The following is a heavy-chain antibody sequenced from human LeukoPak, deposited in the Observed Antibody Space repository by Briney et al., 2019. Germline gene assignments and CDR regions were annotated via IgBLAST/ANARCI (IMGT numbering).Heavy chain of an antibody. J-gene: IGHJ4*02. CDR3: AKDGTYSSSWSYYFDY. CDR2: ISGSGGST. D-gene: IGHD6-13*01. V-gene: IGHV3-23*01. CDR1: GFTLSSYA. Sequence: PGGSLRLSCAASGFTLSSYAMSWVRQAPGKGLEWVSAISGSGGSTYYADSVKGRFTISRDNSKNTLYLQMNSLRAEDTAVYYCAKDGTYSSSWSYYFDYWGQGTLVTVSS.